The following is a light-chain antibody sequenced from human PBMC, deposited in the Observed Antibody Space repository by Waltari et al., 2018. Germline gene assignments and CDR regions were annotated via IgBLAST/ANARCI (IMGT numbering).Light chain of an antibody. CDR1: QSLLYTTNNKTY. V-gene: IGKV4-1*01. CDR2: WAS. Sequence: IVMTQSLDSLVDSMAERATFNATSSQSLLYTTNNKTYLAWYQKKPGQPPKLLIYWASTRDTGVPGRFSGSGSGTDFTLIISGLQADDVAVYYYQQYYTTPPTFGQGTKVEVK. CDR3: QQYYTTPPT. J-gene: IGKJ1*01.